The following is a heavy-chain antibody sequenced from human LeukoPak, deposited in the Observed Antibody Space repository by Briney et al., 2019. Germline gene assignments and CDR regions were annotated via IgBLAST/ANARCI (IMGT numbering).Heavy chain of an antibody. D-gene: IGHD3-22*01. V-gene: IGHV3-74*01. CDR2: INTDVSST. CDR1: GFTFSFYW. CDR3: ARAQEKYYYDSSGRGDAFDI. Sequence: PGGSLRLSCAASGFTFSFYWMRWVRQAPGEGLVWVSHINTDVSSTSYAGSVKGRFTIYRDNAKNKLFLQMNSLRAEDTAVYYCARAQEKYYYDSSGRGDAFDIWGQGTMVIVSS. J-gene: IGHJ3*02.